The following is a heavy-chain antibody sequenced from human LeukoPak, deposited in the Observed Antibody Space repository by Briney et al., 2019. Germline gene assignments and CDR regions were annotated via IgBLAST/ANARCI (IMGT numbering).Heavy chain of an antibody. CDR1: GFTFRNYW. CDR3: AKDNGEKAYYDFWSGLDFDY. CDR2: ISGSGGST. Sequence: GGSLRLSCAASGFTFRNYWMTWVRQAPGKGLEWVSAISGSGGSTYYADSVKGRFTISRDNSKNTLYLQMNSLRAEDTAVYYCAKDNGEKAYYDFWSGLDFDYWGQGTLVTVSS. V-gene: IGHV3-23*01. J-gene: IGHJ4*02. D-gene: IGHD3-3*01.